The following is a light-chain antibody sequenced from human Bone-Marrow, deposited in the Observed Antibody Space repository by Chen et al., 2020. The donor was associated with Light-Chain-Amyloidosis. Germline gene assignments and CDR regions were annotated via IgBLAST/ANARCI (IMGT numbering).Light chain of an antibody. Sequence: SYELTQPPSVSVSTGQTARLTCSGDDLPTKYAYLYQQKPGQAPVLVIHRDTERPSGISERFSGSSSGTTATLTISGVQAEDEADYHCQSADSSGTYEVIFGGGTKLTVL. V-gene: IGLV3-25*03. J-gene: IGLJ2*01. CDR1: DLPTKY. CDR2: RDT. CDR3: QSADSSGTYEVI.